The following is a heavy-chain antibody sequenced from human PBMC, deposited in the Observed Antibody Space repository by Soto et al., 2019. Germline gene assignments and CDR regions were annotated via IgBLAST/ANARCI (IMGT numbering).Heavy chain of an antibody. CDR2: ILYDGSNG. V-gene: IGHV3-30*18. CDR1: GFTFSRYG. Sequence: QVQLVESGGGMVQPGRSLRLSCAASGFTFSRYGMHWVRQAPGKGLEWVALILYDGSNGYYADSVKGRFTISRDYSKNTVYLEMNSLRPEDTAVYYCAKDGPISGDAPHLFDFWGQGTLVTVSS. J-gene: IGHJ4*02. D-gene: IGHD4-17*01. CDR3: AKDGPISGDAPHLFDF.